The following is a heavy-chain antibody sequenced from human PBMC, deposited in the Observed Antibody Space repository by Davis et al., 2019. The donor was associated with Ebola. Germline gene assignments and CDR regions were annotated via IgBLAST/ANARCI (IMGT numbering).Heavy chain of an antibody. J-gene: IGHJ6*02. CDR1: GGSIYSGNRY. CDR3: AREKDYYYNGLDV. V-gene: IGHV4-39*07. Sequence: PSETLSLTCNFSGGSIYSGNRYWGWIRQPPGKGLEWIGSLHYSGILHYNPSLQGRASFSVDMSNNQISLKLSSVTAADTAVYYCAREKDYYYNGLDVWGQGTTVTVSS. CDR2: LHYSGIL.